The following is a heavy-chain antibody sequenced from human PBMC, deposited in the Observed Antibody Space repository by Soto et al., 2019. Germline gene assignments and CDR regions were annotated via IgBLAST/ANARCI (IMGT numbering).Heavy chain of an antibody. D-gene: IGHD3-22*01. CDR3: ARDLRDYYDSSGPMDV. J-gene: IGHJ6*02. Sequence: QPGGSLRLSCAASGFTFSNYGMQWVRQAPGKGLEWVSTISGSGGNTYYADSVKGRFTISRDNSKNTLYLQMNSLRAEDTAVYYCARDLRDYYDSSGPMDVWGQGTTVTVSS. CDR2: ISGSGGNT. CDR1: GFTFSNYG. V-gene: IGHV3-23*01.